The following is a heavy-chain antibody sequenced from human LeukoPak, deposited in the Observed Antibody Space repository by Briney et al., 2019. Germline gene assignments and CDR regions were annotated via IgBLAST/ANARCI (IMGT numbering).Heavy chain of an antibody. CDR1: GYTFTGYY. CDR2: INPNSGGT. D-gene: IGHD3-22*01. CDR3: ARDLASSGYSIPN. Sequence: ASVKVSCKASGYTFTGYYMHWVRQAPGQGLEWIGWINPNSGGTNYAQKFQGRVTMTRDTSISTAYMELSRLRSDDTAVYYCARDLASSGYSIPNWGQGTLVTVSS. V-gene: IGHV1-2*02. J-gene: IGHJ4*02.